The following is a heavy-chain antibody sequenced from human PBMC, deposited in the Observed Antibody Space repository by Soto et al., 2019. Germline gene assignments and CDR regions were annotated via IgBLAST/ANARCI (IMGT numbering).Heavy chain of an antibody. CDR1: GFTFSSYG. D-gene: IGHD6-19*01. CDR3: AKDQRPHYSSGYPPDY. CDR2: ISYDGSNK. Sequence: PGGSLRLSCAASGFTFSSYGMHWVRQAPGKGLEWVAVISYDGSNKYYADSVKGRFTISRDNSKNTLYLQMNSLRAEDTAVYYCAKDQRPHYSSGYPPDYWGQGTLVTVSS. J-gene: IGHJ4*02. V-gene: IGHV3-30*18.